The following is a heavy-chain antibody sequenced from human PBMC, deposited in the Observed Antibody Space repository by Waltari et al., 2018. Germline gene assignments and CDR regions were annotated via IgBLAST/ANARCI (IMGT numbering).Heavy chain of an antibody. D-gene: IGHD3-3*02. CDR2: ISYDGSNK. CDR3: AKEDLAIRIIDY. Sequence: QVQLVESGGGVVQPGRSLRLSCAASGFTFSSYGMHWVRQAPGKGLEWVAVISYDGSNKYYADSVKGRFTISRDNSKNTLYLQMNSLRAEDTAVYYCAKEDLAIRIIDYWGQGTLVTVSS. V-gene: IGHV3-30*18. J-gene: IGHJ4*02. CDR1: GFTFSSYG.